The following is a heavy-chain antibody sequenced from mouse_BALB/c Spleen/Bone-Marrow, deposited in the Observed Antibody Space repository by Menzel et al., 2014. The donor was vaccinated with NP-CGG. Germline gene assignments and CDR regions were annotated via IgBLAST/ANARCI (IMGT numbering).Heavy chain of an antibody. Sequence: VQVVESGAELVGPGTSVQLSCKASGYSFTNYWTNWVKPRPGQGLEWIGMIHPSDSESRLNQKFKDKATLTVDKSSTTAYMHLSIPKYKDSAVYYRARGRGERWVYWGHGIPRT. CDR1: GYSFTNYW. CDR3: ARGRGERWVY. CDR2: IHPSDSES. D-gene: IGHD1-1*01. V-gene: IGHV1S82*01. J-gene: IGHJ2*01.